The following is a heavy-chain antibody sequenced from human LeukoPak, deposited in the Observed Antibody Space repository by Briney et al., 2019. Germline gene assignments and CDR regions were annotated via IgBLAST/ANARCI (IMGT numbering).Heavy chain of an antibody. D-gene: IGHD5-18*01. V-gene: IGHV3-11*04. J-gene: IGHJ4*02. CDR1: GFTFSDYY. CDR3: ATMDTAMVPVDY. CDR2: ISSSGSTI. Sequence: GGSLRLSCAASGFTFSDYYMSWIRRAPGKGLEWVSYISSSGSTIYYADSVKGRFTISRDNAKNSLYLQMNSLRAEDTAVYYCATMDTAMVPVDYWGQGTLVTVSS.